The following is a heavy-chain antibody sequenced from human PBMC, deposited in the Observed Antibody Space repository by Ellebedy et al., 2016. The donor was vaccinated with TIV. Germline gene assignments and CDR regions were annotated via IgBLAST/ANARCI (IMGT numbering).Heavy chain of an antibody. CDR3: ARTPYYGSGSYYNIYYYGVDV. D-gene: IGHD3-10*01. CDR2: IIPNFGTA. CDR1: GGTFSSYA. Sequence: AASVKVSCKASGGTFSSYAFSWVRQAPGQGLEWMGGIIPNFGTAKYAQRFQGRVTITADQPASTAYMELSSLEPEDTAVYYGARTPYYGSGSYYNIYYYGVDVWGQGTTVTVSS. V-gene: IGHV1-69*13. J-gene: IGHJ6*02.